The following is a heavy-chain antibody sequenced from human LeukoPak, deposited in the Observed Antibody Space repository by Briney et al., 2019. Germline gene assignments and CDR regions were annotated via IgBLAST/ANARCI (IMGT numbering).Heavy chain of an antibody. J-gene: IGHJ4*02. CDR1: GFTFSDYP. CDR3: AKGYHLRTYVMSFGHR. CDR2: ISLDGSDK. Sequence: GSLRLSCAASGFTFSDYPMHWVRQAPGKGLEWLAAISLDGSDKYYADSVNGRFTISRDNSKNTLSLQVNSLRAEDTAMYYCAKGYHLRTYVMSFGHRWGPGTLVTVSS. V-gene: IGHV3-30*18. D-gene: IGHD3/OR15-3a*01.